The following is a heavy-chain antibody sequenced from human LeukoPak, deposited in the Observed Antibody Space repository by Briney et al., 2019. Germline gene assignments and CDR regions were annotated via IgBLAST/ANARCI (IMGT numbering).Heavy chain of an antibody. Sequence: SETLSLTCTVSGGSISSGGYYWSWIRQHPGKGLEWIGYIYYSGSTYYNPSLKSRVTISVDTSKNQFSLKLSSVTAADTAVYYCARDRSGITGTPEGGYYYYYGMDVWGQGTTVTVSS. CDR2: IYYSGST. CDR1: GGSISSGGYY. D-gene: IGHD1-20*01. V-gene: IGHV4-31*03. CDR3: ARDRSGITGTPEGGYYYYYGMDV. J-gene: IGHJ6*02.